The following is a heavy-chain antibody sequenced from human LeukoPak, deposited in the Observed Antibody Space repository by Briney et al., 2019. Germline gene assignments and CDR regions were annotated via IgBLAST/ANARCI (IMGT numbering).Heavy chain of an antibody. D-gene: IGHD1-26*01. Sequence: PSETLSLTCTVSGGSINRYYWSWIRQPPGKGLEWIGHIYSSGSASNNPYLNSRVNISIDTFQSQFSLKLTPVTGAETAVYYCAGRWWELLRKPRRSFYFDIDLSGKGTTVIVTS. V-gene: IGHV4-59*01. J-gene: IGHJ6*03. CDR3: AGRWWELLRKPRRSFYFDIDL. CDR1: GGSINRYY. CDR2: IYSSGSA.